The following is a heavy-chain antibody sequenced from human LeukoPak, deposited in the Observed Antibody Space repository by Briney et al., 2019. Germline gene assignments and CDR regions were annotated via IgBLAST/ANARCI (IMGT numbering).Heavy chain of an antibody. J-gene: IGHJ3*02. CDR2: INHSGST. CDR3: ARGGAMVPHDAFDI. D-gene: IGHD5-18*01. Sequence: SETLSLTCAVYGGSSSGYYWSWIRQPPGKGLEWIGEINHSGSTNYNPSLKSRVTISVDTSRNQFSLKLSSVTAADTAVYYCARGGAMVPHDAFDIWGQGTMVTVSS. CDR1: GGSSSGYY. V-gene: IGHV4-34*01.